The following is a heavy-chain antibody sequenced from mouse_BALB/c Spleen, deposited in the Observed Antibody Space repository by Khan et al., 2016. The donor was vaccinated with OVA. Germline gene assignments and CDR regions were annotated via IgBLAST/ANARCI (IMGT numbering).Heavy chain of an antibody. J-gene: IGHJ3*01. D-gene: IGHD1-2*01. Sequence: VELVESGPGLVAPSQSLSITCTVSGFSLTGYGVNWVRQPPGKDLEWLGMIWSDGSTDYNSALKSRLSITKDNSKSQVFLKMNSLQTDDTARYFCARELRLGGLAYWGQGTLVTVST. CDR1: GFSLTGYG. V-gene: IGHV2-6-7*01. CDR3: ARELRLGGLAY. CDR2: IWSDGST.